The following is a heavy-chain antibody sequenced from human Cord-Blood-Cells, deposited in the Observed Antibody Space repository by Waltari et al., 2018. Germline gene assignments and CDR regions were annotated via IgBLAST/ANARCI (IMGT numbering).Heavy chain of an antibody. Sequence: QMQLVQSGPEGKKPGTSVKVSCKASGFTFTSSAVQWVRQARGQRLEWIGWIVVGSGNTNYAQKFQERVTITRDMSTSTAYMELSSLRSEDTAVYYCAADELSCSSTSCYDYWGQGTLVTVSS. J-gene: IGHJ4*02. V-gene: IGHV1-58*01. CDR1: GFTFTSSA. D-gene: IGHD2-2*01. CDR3: AADELSCSSTSCYDY. CDR2: IVVGSGNT.